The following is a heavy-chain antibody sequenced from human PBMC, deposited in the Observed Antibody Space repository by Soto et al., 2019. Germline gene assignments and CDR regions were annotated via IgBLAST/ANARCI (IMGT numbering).Heavy chain of an antibody. CDR2: INHSGST. J-gene: IGHJ5*02. CDR3: ARGVTGRSGRIAARRVWWFDP. D-gene: IGHD6-6*01. Sequence: SETLSLTCAVYGGSFSGYYWSWIRQPPGKGLEWIGEINHSGSTNYNPSLKSRVTISVDTSKNQFSLKLSSLTAADTAVYYCARGVTGRSGRIAARRVWWFDPWGQGTLVTVSS. CDR1: GGSFSGYY. V-gene: IGHV4-34*01.